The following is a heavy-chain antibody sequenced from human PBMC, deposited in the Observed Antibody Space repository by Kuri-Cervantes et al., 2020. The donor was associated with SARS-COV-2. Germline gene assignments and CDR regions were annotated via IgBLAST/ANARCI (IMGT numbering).Heavy chain of an antibody. D-gene: IGHD3-9*01. V-gene: IGHV3-30*03. CDR3: ARLIFPLQGWFDP. J-gene: IGHJ5*02. CDR1: GLTFSSYA. CDR2: ISYDGSNK. Sequence: GESLKISCAASGLTFSSYAMHWVRQAPGKGLEWVALISYDGSNKYYADSVKGRFTISRDNAKNSLYLQMNSLRAEDTAVYYCARLIFPLQGWFDPWGQGTLVTVSS.